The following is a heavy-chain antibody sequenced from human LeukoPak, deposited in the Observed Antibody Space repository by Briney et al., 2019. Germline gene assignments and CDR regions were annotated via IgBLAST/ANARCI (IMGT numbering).Heavy chain of an antibody. CDR2: IYTSGST. V-gene: IGHV4-4*07. CDR1: GGSISNYY. CDR3: ARGRYYYGSGTFGDI. J-gene: IGHJ3*02. D-gene: IGHD3-10*01. Sequence: PSETLSLTCTVSGGSISNYYWSWIRQPAGKGLEWIGRIYTSGSTNYNPSLKSRVTMSVDTSKNQFSLKLSSVTAADTAVYYCARGRYYYGSGTFGDIWGQGTMVTVSS.